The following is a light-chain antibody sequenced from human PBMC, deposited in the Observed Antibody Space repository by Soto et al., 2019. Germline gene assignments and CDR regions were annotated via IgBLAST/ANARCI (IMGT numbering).Light chain of an antibody. CDR2: GAS. CDR1: QSVSSAH. J-gene: IGKJ1*01. V-gene: IGKV3-20*01. CDR3: QQYGSSRT. Sequence: ESVLTQSPGTLSLSPGERATLSCRASQSVSSAHLAWYQQKPGQAPRLLIYGASSRATGIPDRFSGSGSGTDFTLTISRLEPEDFAVYYCQQYGSSRTFGQGTKV.